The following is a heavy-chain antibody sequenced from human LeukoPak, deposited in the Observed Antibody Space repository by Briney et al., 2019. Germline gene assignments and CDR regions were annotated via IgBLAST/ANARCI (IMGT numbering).Heavy chain of an antibody. Sequence: GGSLRLSCAASGFTFSHFWMSWVRQAPGKGLEWVAYIKKTGSETYYVDSVKDRFTISRDNAKNSLYLQMNSLRAEDTAVYYCARDRPSSGYYWAVDYWGQGTLVTVSS. CDR1: GFTFSHFW. J-gene: IGHJ4*02. CDR2: IKKTGSET. V-gene: IGHV3-7*01. D-gene: IGHD3-22*01. CDR3: ARDRPSSGYYWAVDY.